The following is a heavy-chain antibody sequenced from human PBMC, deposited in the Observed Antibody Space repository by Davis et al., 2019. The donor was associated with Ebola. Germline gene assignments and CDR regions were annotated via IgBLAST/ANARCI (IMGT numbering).Heavy chain of an antibody. CDR1: GFTFSSYG. D-gene: IGHD7-27*01. Sequence: PGGSLRLSCAASGFTFSSYGMNWVRQTPGKGLEWVSGISGGGYSTDYADSVKGRFTISRDNSKTTVYLHMNSRRAEDTAIYYCAKEKVTGSSYYLDYWGQGALVTVSS. CDR2: ISGGGYST. V-gene: IGHV3-23*01. J-gene: IGHJ4*02. CDR3: AKEKVTGSSYYLDY.